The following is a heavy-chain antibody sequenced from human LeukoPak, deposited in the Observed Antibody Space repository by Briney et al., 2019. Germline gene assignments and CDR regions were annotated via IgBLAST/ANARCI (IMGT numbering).Heavy chain of an antibody. J-gene: IGHJ4*02. CDR1: GFTVSSNY. CDR2: IYSGGST. V-gene: IGHV3-66*01. Sequence: GGSLRLSCAASGFTVSSNYMSWVRQAPGKRLEWVSVIYSGGSTHYADSVKGRFTISRDNSKNTLYHQMNSLRAEDTAVYYCARATTVSIDYWGQGTLVTVSS. CDR3: ARATTVSIDY. D-gene: IGHD4-17*01.